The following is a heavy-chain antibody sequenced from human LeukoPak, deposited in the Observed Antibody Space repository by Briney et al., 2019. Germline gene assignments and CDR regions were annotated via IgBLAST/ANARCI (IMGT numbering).Heavy chain of an antibody. Sequence: GESLKISCKGSGYSFTSYWIGWVRQMPGKGLEWMGIIYPGDSDTRYSPSFQGQVTISADKSISTAYLQWSSLRASDTAMYYCARRPTYYYDSSGNYAVDYWGQGTLVTVSS. V-gene: IGHV5-51*01. J-gene: IGHJ4*02. D-gene: IGHD3-22*01. CDR1: GYSFTSYW. CDR3: ARRPTYYYDSSGNYAVDY. CDR2: IYPGDSDT.